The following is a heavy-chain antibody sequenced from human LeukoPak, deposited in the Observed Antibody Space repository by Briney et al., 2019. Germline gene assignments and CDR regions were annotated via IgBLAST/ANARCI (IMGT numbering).Heavy chain of an antibody. CDR2: IHHSGST. V-gene: IGHV4-38-2*02. D-gene: IGHD6-19*01. CDR3: ARARYSSGWYVGYYFDY. J-gene: IGHJ4*02. CDR1: GYSTSSGYY. Sequence: SETLSLTCTVSGYSTSSGYYWGWIRPPPGKGPEWIGSIHHSGSTYYKPSLKSRVTISVDTSKNQFSLKLTSVTAADTAVYYCARARYSSGWYVGYYFDYWGQGTLVTVSS.